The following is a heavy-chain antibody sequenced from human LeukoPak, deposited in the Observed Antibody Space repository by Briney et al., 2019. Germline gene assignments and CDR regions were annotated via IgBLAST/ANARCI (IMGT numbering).Heavy chain of an antibody. CDR1: GFSFGSYD. CDR2: ITTSSSYI. V-gene: IGHV3-21*01. CDR3: ASHIVVVTAILYYAMDV. D-gene: IGHD2-2*01. J-gene: IGHJ6*02. Sequence: PGGSLRLSCAASGFSFGSYDMNWVRQAPGKGLDWVSSITTSSSYIYYADSVKGRFTVSRDNAKNSLYLQMNSLRAEDTAVYYCASHIVVVTAILYYAMDVWGQGTTVTVSS.